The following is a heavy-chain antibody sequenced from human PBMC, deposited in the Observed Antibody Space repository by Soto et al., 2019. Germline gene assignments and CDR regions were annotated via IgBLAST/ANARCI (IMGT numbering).Heavy chain of an antibody. J-gene: IGHJ4*02. D-gene: IGHD3-10*01. CDR1: GFTFSSYA. V-gene: IGHV3-30-3*01. CDR2: ISYDGSNK. CDR3: ARDPSNYYGSGSYLDY. Sequence: QVQLVESGGGVVQPGRSLRLSCVASGFTFSSYAMHWVRQAPGKGLEWVAVISYDGSNKYYADSVKGRFTISRDNSKNTLYLQMNSLRAEDTAVYYCARDPSNYYGSGSYLDYWGQGTLVTVSS.